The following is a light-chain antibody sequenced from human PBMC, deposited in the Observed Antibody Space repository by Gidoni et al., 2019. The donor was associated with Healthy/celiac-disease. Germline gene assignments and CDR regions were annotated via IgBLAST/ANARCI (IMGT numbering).Light chain of an antibody. V-gene: IGLV3-1*01. CDR1: NWGDKY. CDR3: QAWDSSTVV. Sequence: SYELHQPPSVSVSPGQTASITCYGDNWGDKYACWYQQKPGQYPVLVIYQDSKRPAWIPERFSGSNSGKTATLTISGTQAMYEADYYWQAWDSSTVVFGGGTKLTVL. J-gene: IGLJ2*01. CDR2: QDS.